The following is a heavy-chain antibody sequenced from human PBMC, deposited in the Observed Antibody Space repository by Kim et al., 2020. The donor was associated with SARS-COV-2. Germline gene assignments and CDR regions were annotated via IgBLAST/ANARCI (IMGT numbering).Heavy chain of an antibody. J-gene: IGHJ5*02. CDR3: ARVPAVTGNTWFDP. CDR2: ISSSSSYI. D-gene: IGHD6-19*01. Sequence: GGSLRLSCAASGFTFSYYSMNWVRQAPGKGLEWVSSISSSSSYIYYTDSVKGRFTISRDNAKNSLFLQMNSLRAEDTAVYYCARVPAVTGNTWFDPWGQGTLVTVSS. CDR1: GFTFSYYS. V-gene: IGHV3-21*01.